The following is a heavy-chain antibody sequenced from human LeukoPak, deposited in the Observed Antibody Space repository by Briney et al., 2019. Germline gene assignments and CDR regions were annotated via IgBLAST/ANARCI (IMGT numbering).Heavy chain of an antibody. Sequence: GGSLRLSCAASGFTFSSYGMHWVRQAPGKGLEWVAVISYDGSNKYYADSVKGRFTISRDNSKNTLYLQMNSLSAEDTAVYYCAKDPSYYGDYPGYWGQGTLVTVSA. CDR3: AKDPSYYGDYPGY. D-gene: IGHD4-17*01. J-gene: IGHJ4*02. V-gene: IGHV3-30*18. CDR1: GFTFSSYG. CDR2: ISYDGSNK.